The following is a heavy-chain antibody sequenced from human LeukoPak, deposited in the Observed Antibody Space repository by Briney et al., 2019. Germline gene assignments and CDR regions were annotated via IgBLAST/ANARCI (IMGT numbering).Heavy chain of an antibody. Sequence: SETLSLTCTVSGGSISSYYWTWIRQHAGKGLEWIGRIYTSGSTNYNPSLKSRVTMSVGTSKNQFSLKLSSVTAADTAVYYCAREEYYDSSGYYFDYWGQGTLVTVSS. CDR3: AREEYYDSSGYYFDY. D-gene: IGHD3-22*01. V-gene: IGHV4-4*07. CDR1: GGSISSYY. J-gene: IGHJ4*02. CDR2: IYTSGST.